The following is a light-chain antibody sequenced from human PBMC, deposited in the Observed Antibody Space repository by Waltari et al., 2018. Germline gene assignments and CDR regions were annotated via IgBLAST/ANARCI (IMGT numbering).Light chain of an antibody. CDR3: QKYGTLPAT. J-gene: IGKJ1*01. CDR1: QRVLSSSNNINS. V-gene: IGKV4-1*01. Sequence: DIVMTQSPDSLAVSLGEMATINCKPSQRVLSSSNNINSLGWYQQKPGQPPKLLISWASTRESGVPDRFSGSGSGTDFSLTISRLEPGDFAVYYCQKYGTLPATFGQGTTVEIK. CDR2: WAS.